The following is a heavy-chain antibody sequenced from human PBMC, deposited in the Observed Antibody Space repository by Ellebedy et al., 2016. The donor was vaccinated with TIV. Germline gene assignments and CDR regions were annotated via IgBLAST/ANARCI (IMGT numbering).Heavy chain of an antibody. CDR3: AKVMTGYSYAPDDF. CDR2: VSYTGAAT. V-gene: IGHV3-23*01. D-gene: IGHD5-18*01. Sequence: GESLKISCTASGFTFSYYAMSWIRQAPGRGLEWVSTVSYTGAATYFADSVKGRFTISRDNSKNTLYLHMDSLRAADTAIYNCAKVMTGYSYAPDDFWGQGTLVTVSS. CDR1: GFTFSYYA. J-gene: IGHJ4*02.